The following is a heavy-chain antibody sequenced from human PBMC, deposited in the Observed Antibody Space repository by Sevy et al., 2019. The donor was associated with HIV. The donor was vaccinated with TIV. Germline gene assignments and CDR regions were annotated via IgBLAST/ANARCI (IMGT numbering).Heavy chain of an antibody. J-gene: IGHJ3*02. D-gene: IGHD3-22*01. CDR3: ARGYYYDGNGDDAFDI. CDR1: GYTFTSYD. V-gene: IGHV1-8*01. Sequence: ASVKVSCKASGYTFTSYDINWVRQVTGQGLEWMGWMNPNSGGRGYAQKFQGRVTMTRDTSISAAYMELGSLRSEDTAVYYCARGYYYDGNGDDAFDIWGQGTMVTVSS. CDR2: MNPNSGGR.